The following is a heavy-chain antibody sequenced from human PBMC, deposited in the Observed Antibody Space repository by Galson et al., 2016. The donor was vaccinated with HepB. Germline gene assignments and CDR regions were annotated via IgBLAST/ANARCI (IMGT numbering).Heavy chain of an antibody. CDR1: GVTFSSYS. Sequence: SLRLSCAASGVTFSSYSMNWVRQAPGKGLEWVSYISSSTSTIYYADSVKGRFTISRDNARNSLYLQMNSLRAEDTAVYYCAKEQYTSRWYAEYYFDYWGQGTLVTVSS. CDR2: ISSSTSTI. CDR3: AKEQYTSRWYAEYYFDY. J-gene: IGHJ4*02. V-gene: IGHV3-48*01. D-gene: IGHD6-13*01.